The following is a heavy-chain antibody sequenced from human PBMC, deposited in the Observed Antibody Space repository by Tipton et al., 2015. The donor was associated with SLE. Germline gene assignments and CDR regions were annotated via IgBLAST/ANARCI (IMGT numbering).Heavy chain of an antibody. CDR1: GGSVSSSFDY. V-gene: IGHV4-39*07. CDR2: IYYTGSS. CDR3: ARAHSGVSRFDN. Sequence: TLSLTCTVSGGSVSSSFDYWAWVRQPPGGALEWLGTIYYTGSSYSNPPLKSRVTISIDTSGSQFSRSLSSVTAADTAIYFCARAHSGVSRFDNWGRGTLVTVSS. J-gene: IGHJ4*02. D-gene: IGHD5-12*01.